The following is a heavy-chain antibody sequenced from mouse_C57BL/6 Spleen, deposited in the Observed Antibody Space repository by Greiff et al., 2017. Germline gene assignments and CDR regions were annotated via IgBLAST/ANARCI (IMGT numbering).Heavy chain of an antibody. D-gene: IGHD4-1*02. CDR1: GYTFTDYY. CDR2: INPNNGGT. Sequence: EVQLQQSGPELVKPGASVKISCKASGYTFTDYYMNWVKQSHGKSLEWIGDINPNNGGTSYNQKFKGKATLTVDKSSSTAYMELRSLTSEDSAVYYCASSSNWERVYAMDYWGQGTSVTVSS. J-gene: IGHJ4*01. CDR3: ASSSNWERVYAMDY. V-gene: IGHV1-26*01.